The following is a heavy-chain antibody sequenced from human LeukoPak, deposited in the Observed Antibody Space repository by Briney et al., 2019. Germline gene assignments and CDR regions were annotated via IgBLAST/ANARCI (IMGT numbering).Heavy chain of an antibody. V-gene: IGHV3-33*01. J-gene: IGHJ4*02. CDR3: ARGSFQRFDY. CDR2: IWSGGSNK. Sequence: GGSLRLSCAAFGFTFSNYDMHWVRQAPGEGLEWVTVIWSGGSNKYYADSVRGRFTISRDNSKNTLDLQMNSLRAEDTAVYYCARGSFQRFDYWGQGTLVTVSP. CDR1: GFTFSNYD. D-gene: IGHD6-25*01.